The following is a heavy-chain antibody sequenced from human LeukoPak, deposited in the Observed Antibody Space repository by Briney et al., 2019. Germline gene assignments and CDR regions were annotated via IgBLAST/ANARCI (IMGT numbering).Heavy chain of an antibody. CDR2: IYYSGST. Sequence: SETLSLTCAVYGGSFSGYYWSWIRQPPGKGLEWIGYIYYSGSTNYNPSLKSRVTISVDTSKNQFSLKLSSVTAADTAVYYCARTSIAAAGTFDYWGQGTLVTVSS. D-gene: IGHD6-13*01. CDR1: GGSFSGYY. CDR3: ARTSIAAAGTFDY. J-gene: IGHJ4*02. V-gene: IGHV4-59*08.